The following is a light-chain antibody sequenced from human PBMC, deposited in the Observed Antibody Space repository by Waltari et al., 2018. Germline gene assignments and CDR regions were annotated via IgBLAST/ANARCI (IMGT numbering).Light chain of an antibody. Sequence: QSALTQPRSVSGSPGQSVTISCTGTSSDVGGYAFVSWYQQHPGKAPKMLIDDVTKRPSGVPDRFSGAKSGKTASLTISGLQAEDEADYYCCSYGSGYRVFGGGTKLTVL. CDR3: CSYGSGYRV. CDR1: SSDVGGYAF. CDR2: DVT. J-gene: IGLJ3*02. V-gene: IGLV2-11*01.